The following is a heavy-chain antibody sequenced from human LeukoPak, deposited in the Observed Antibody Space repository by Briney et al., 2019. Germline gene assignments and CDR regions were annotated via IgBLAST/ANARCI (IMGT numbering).Heavy chain of an antibody. CDR2: ISSSGSTI. CDR1: GFTFSDYC. V-gene: IGHV3-11*01. Sequence: GGSLRLSCAASGFTFSDYCRSWIRHPPGKGLEGVSYISSSGSTIYYADSVKGRFTIARDNAKNSLYLQMNSLRAEDTAVYYCARVVCSGGSCYGAGFDPWGQGTLVTVSS. J-gene: IGHJ5*02. CDR3: ARVVCSGGSCYGAGFDP. D-gene: IGHD2-15*01.